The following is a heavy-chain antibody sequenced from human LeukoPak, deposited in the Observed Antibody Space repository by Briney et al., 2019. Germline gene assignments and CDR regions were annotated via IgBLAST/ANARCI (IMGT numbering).Heavy chain of an antibody. CDR3: ARDVGGSYLFDY. Sequence: GGSLRLSCAASGFTFSSYSMNWVRQAPGKGLEWVSSISSSSSYIYYADLVKGRFTISRDNAKNSQYLQMNSLRAEDTAVYYCARDVGGSYLFDYWGQGTLVTVSS. CDR1: GFTFSSYS. J-gene: IGHJ4*02. V-gene: IGHV3-21*01. D-gene: IGHD1-26*01. CDR2: ISSSSSYI.